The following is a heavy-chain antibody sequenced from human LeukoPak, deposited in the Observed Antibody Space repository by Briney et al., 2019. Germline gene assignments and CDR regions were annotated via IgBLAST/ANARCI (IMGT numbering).Heavy chain of an antibody. Sequence: GGSLRLSCAASGFTFDDYGMSWVRQAPGKGLEWVSGINWNGGSTGYADSVKGRFTISRDNAKNSLYLQMNSLRAEDTALYYCARVQGIAVAGTRIYFDYWGQGTLVTVSS. J-gene: IGHJ4*02. V-gene: IGHV3-20*04. CDR2: INWNGGST. CDR3: ARVQGIAVAGTRIYFDY. D-gene: IGHD6-19*01. CDR1: GFTFDDYG.